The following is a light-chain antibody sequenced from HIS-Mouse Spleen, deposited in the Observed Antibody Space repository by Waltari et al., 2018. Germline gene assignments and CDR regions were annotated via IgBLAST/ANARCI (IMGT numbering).Light chain of an antibody. CDR2: DAS. Sequence: SYVLTQPPSVSVAPGKTARITCGGNNIGSKSVHWYQQKPGQAPGLVVYDASDRPSGIPERFSGSNSGNTATLTISRVEAGDEADYYCQVWDSSSDHPTFFVFGTGTKVTVL. J-gene: IGLJ1*01. CDR1: NIGSKS. CDR3: QVWDSSSDHPTFFV. V-gene: IGLV3-21*03.